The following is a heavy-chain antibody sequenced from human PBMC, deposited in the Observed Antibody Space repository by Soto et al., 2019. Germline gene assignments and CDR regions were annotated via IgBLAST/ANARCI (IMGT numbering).Heavy chain of an antibody. CDR3: AHAPYYYDSSSYPTLGY. J-gene: IGHJ4*02. D-gene: IGHD3-22*01. V-gene: IGHV3-30*03. Sequence: QVQLVESGGGVVQPGRSLRLSCAASGFTFSSYGMHWVRQAPGKGLEWVAIISNDGSKKYYADSVKGRFTISRDNSKNTLYLQMNSLRAEDTAVYYCAHAPYYYDSSSYPTLGYWGQGTLVTVSS. CDR2: ISNDGSKK. CDR1: GFTFSSYG.